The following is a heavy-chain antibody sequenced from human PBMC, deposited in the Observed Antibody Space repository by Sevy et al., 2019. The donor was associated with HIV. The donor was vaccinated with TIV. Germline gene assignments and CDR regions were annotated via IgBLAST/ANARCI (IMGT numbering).Heavy chain of an antibody. CDR1: GCTFSSYA. J-gene: IGHJ4*02. V-gene: IGHV3-23*01. CDR2: ISGSGGST. Sequence: GGSLRLSCAASGCTFSSYAMSWVRQAPGKGLELVSAISGSGGSTYYADSVKGGFTISRDNSKNTLYLQMNSMRAEDTAVYYCAKDGYSSGCPDYWGQGTLVTVSS. CDR3: AKDGYSSGCPDY. D-gene: IGHD6-19*01.